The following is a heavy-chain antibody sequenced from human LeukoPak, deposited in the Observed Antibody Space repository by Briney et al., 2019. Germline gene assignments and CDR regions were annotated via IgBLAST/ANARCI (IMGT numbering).Heavy chain of an antibody. J-gene: IGHJ5*02. CDR2: IYYSGST. CDR1: GGSISSSSYY. V-gene: IGHV4-39*07. CDR3: ARDVQQYLLSA. D-gene: IGHD2/OR15-2a*01. Sequence: PSETLSLTCTVSGGSISSSSYYWGWIRQPPGKGLEWIGSIYYSGSTYYNPSLKRRVTMSVDTSKNHLSLNLSSVTAADTAIYYCARDVQQYLLSAWGQGTLVIVSS.